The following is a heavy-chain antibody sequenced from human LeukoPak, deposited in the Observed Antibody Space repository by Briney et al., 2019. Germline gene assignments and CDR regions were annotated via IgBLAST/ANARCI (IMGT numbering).Heavy chain of an antibody. CDR1: GGSISSSNYY. D-gene: IGHD6-13*01. Sequence: PSETLSLTCTVSGGSISSSNYYWGWIRQPPGKGLEWIGNIYYSGSTYYNPSLKSRVTISVDTSKNQFSLRLSSVTAADTAVYYCARLWSVSSTIAAAGDFDYWSQGTLVTVSS. CDR3: ARLWSVSSTIAAAGDFDY. V-gene: IGHV4-39*01. CDR2: IYYSGST. J-gene: IGHJ4*02.